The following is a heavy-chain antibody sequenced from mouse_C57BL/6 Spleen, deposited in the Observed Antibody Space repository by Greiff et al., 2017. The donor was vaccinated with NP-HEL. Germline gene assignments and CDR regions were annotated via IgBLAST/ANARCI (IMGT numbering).Heavy chain of an antibody. J-gene: IGHJ2*01. CDR1: GYTFTSYT. Sequence: VQLQQSGAELARPGASVKMSCKASGYTFTSYTMHWVKQRPGQGLEWIGYINPSSGYTKYNQKFKDKATLTADKSSSTAYMQLSSLTSEDSAVYYCASTTVVASDYWGQGTTLTVSS. V-gene: IGHV1-4*01. CDR2: INPSSGYT. D-gene: IGHD1-1*01. CDR3: ASTTVVASDY.